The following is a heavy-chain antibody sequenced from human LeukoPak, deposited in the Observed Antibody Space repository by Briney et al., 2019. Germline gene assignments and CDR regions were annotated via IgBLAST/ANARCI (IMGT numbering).Heavy chain of an antibody. J-gene: IGHJ3*02. D-gene: IGHD3-3*01. CDR1: GGSISSSSHY. CDR2: IFPSGNT. Sequence: PSETLSLTCTVSGGSISSSSHYWSWIRQPAGKGLEWIGRIFPSGNTHYNPSLKSRVTISLDTSKNQFSLKLSSVTAADSAVYYCARDLLTIFAALDAFDIWGQGTMVTVSS. V-gene: IGHV4-61*02. CDR3: ARDLLTIFAALDAFDI.